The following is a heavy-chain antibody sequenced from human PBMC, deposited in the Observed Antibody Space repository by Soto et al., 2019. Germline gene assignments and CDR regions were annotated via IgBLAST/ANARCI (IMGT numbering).Heavy chain of an antibody. J-gene: IGHJ6*03. CDR2: ISYDGSNK. Sequence: GGSLRLSCAASGFTFSSYGMHWVRQAPGKGLEWVAVISYDGSNKYYADSMKGRFTISRDNSKNTQYLQMNSLRVEDTAVYYCAKDRSRDRYYMDVWGKGTTVTVSS. V-gene: IGHV3-30*18. CDR3: AKDRSRDRYYMDV. CDR1: GFTFSSYG.